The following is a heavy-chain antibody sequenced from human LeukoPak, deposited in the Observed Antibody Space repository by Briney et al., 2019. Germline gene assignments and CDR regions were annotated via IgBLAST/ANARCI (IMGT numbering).Heavy chain of an antibody. Sequence: PSETLSLTCTVSGGSISSSSYYWGWIRQPPGKGLEWIGSIYYTESTYYNPSLKSRVTISVDTSKNQFSLKLSSVTAADTAVYYCARSQSLTMIVVPMWGFGMDVWGQGTTVTVSS. J-gene: IGHJ6*02. CDR3: ARSQSLTMIVVPMWGFGMDV. CDR1: GGSISSSSYY. V-gene: IGHV4-39*07. CDR2: IYYTEST. D-gene: IGHD3-22*01.